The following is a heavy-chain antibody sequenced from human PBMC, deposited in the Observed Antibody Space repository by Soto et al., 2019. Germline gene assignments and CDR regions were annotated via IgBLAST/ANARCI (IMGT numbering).Heavy chain of an antibody. CDR2: IIPIFGTA. CDR1: GGTFSSYA. CDR3: ARPLRGVVVVPAVRIGYYYGMDV. V-gene: IGHV1-69*06. Sequence: AVQVSCKASGGTFSSYAISWVRQAPGQALECMGGIIPIFGTANYAQKFQCRVTITADKSTSTAYMELSSLRSDDTAVYYCARPLRGVVVVPAVRIGYYYGMDVRCQGTTVTVSS. D-gene: IGHD2-2*01. J-gene: IGHJ6*02.